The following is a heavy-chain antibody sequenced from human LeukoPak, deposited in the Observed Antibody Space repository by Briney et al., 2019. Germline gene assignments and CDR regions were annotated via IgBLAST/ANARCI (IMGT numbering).Heavy chain of an antibody. J-gene: IGHJ4*02. D-gene: IGHD3-16*02. CDR1: GGSISSGSYY. Sequence: PSETLSLTCTVSGGSISSGSYYWSWIRQPAGKGLEWIGRIYTSGSTNYNPSLKSRVTISVDTSKNQFSLKLSSVTAADTAVYYCARARVIEWYSDFWGQGTLVTVSS. CDR2: IYTSGST. CDR3: ARARVIEWYSDF. V-gene: IGHV4-61*02.